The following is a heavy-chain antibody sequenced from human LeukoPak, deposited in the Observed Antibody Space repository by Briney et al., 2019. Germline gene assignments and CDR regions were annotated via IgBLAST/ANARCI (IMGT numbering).Heavy chain of an antibody. Sequence: SETLSLTCTISGGSFSSYYWSWIRQPAGKGLEWIGRIYTSGSTNYNPSLKSRVTISVDTSKNQFSLKLSSVTAADTAVYYCARDPTDGDYSGELIDYWGQGTLVTVSS. J-gene: IGHJ4*02. CDR1: GGSFSSYY. V-gene: IGHV4-4*07. CDR3: ARDPTDGDYSGELIDY. D-gene: IGHD4-17*01. CDR2: IYTSGST.